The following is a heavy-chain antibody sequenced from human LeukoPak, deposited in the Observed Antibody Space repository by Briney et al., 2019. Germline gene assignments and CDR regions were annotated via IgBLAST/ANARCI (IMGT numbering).Heavy chain of an antibody. CDR2: IYYSGST. V-gene: IGHV4-59*08. Sequence: PSETLSLTCTVSGDSISSYYWSWIRQPPGKGLEWIGYIYYSGSTDSNPSLKSRVTISVDTSKNQISLKLSSVTAADTAVYYCARTYCRGGSCHFDYWGQGTLVTVSS. CDR3: ARTYCRGGSCHFDY. D-gene: IGHD2-15*01. CDR1: GDSISSYY. J-gene: IGHJ4*02.